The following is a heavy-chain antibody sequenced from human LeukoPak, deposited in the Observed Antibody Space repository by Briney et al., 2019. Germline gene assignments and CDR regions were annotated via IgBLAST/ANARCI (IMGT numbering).Heavy chain of an antibody. Sequence: SETLSLTCTVSGGSISSYYWSWIRQPPGKGLEWIGHIYNSGSSDYNPSLKSRATFSEDTSKNHFSLSLSAVTAADTAVYYCASPGPYYSETSGYLVFWGQGILVTVSS. J-gene: IGHJ4*02. CDR1: GGSISSYY. CDR3: ASPGPYYSETSGYLVF. V-gene: IGHV4-59*01. D-gene: IGHD3-22*01. CDR2: IYNSGSS.